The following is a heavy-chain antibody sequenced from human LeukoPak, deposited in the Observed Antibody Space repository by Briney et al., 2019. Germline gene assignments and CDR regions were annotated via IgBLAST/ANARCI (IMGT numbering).Heavy chain of an antibody. CDR1: GYTFTSYD. CDR3: ARDVGYYGSGSYPAYYYYGMDV. D-gene: IGHD3-10*01. V-gene: IGHV1-8*01. CDR2: MNPNSGNT. J-gene: IGHJ6*02. Sequence: ASVKVSCKASGYTFTSYDINWVRQATGQGLEWMGWMNPNSGNTGYAQKFQGRVTMTRNTSISTAYMELSSLRSEDTAVYYCARDVGYYGSGSYPAYYYYGMDVWGQGTTVTVSS.